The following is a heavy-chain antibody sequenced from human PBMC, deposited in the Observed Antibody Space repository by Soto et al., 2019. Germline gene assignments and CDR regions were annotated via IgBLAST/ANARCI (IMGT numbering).Heavy chain of an antibody. Sequence: QVQLVESGGGVVQPGRSLRLSCAASGFTFSNYGMHWVRQAPGKGLEWVAVIWYDGSNKYYADSVKGRFTISRDNSKNELYLQMNSLRAEDTAVYYCARDGIYGSGCYYNAPPGYWGQGTLVTVSS. J-gene: IGHJ4*02. CDR1: GFTFSNYG. V-gene: IGHV3-33*01. D-gene: IGHD3-10*01. CDR3: ARDGIYGSGCYYNAPPGY. CDR2: IWYDGSNK.